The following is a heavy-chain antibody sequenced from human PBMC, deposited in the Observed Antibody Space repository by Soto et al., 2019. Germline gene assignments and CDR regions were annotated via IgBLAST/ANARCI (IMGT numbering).Heavy chain of an antibody. V-gene: IGHV1-69*13. J-gene: IGHJ6*02. CDR1: GGTFSSYA. CDR3: ASIAAAGTYYYYGMDG. Sequence: SVKVSCKASGGTFSSYAISWVRQAPGQGLEWMGGIIPIFGTANYAQKFQGRVTITADESTSTAYMELSSLRSEDTAVYYCASIAAAGTYYYYGMDGWGQGTTVTVAS. D-gene: IGHD6-13*01. CDR2: IIPIFGTA.